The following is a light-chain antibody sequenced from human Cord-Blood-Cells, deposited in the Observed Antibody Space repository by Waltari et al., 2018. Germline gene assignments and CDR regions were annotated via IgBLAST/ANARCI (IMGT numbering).Light chain of an antibody. CDR2: AAS. Sequence: DIQMTQSPSSLSASVGDRVTITCRASQSISSYLNWYQQKPGKAPKLLIYAASSLQSGGPSRFSVSGSGTDFTRTISSLQPEDFATYYCQQSYSTPLTFGGGTKVEIK. CDR1: QSISSY. J-gene: IGKJ4*02. V-gene: IGKV1-39*01. CDR3: QQSYSTPLT.